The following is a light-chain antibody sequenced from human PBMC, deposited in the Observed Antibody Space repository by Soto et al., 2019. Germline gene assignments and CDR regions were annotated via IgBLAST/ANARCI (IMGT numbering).Light chain of an antibody. CDR1: QGIRSD. CDR3: LQNHNLPRT. Sequence: AIQMTQSPSSLSVSVGDRVTITCRASQGIRSDLGWYQQKPGKAPKLLIYITSNLQRGVPSRFSGSGSGTEFTLTINSLQPEDFATYYCLQNHNLPRTFGRGTKLEIK. V-gene: IGKV1-6*01. J-gene: IGKJ2*01. CDR2: ITS.